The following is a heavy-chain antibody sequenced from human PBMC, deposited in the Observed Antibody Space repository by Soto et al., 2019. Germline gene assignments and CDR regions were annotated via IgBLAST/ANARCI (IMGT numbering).Heavy chain of an antibody. CDR2: INAGNGNT. V-gene: IGHV1-3*01. Sequence: ASVKVSCKASGYTFTSYAMHWVRQAPGQRLEWMGWINAGNGNTKYSQKFQGRVTITRDTSASTAYMELSSLRSEDTAVYYCARDHLITFGGVIVIPGSYNWFDPWGQGTPVTVSS. CDR1: GYTFTSYA. CDR3: ARDHLITFGGVIVIPGSYNWFDP. D-gene: IGHD3-16*02. J-gene: IGHJ5*02.